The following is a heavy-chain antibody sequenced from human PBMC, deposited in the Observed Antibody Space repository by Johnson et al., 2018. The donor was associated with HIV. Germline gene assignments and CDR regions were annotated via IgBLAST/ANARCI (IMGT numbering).Heavy chain of an antibody. CDR3: ARGAFLKVYVSDDAFDI. D-gene: IGHD2-8*01. CDR2: ISYDGSNK. J-gene: IGHJ3*02. CDR1: GFTFRSYP. Sequence: QVQLVESGGGLVQPGGSLRLSCAASGFTFRSYPMNWVRQAPGKGLAWVAIISYDGSNKYYADSVKGRFTISRANSKNTLYMQLNNLRAEDTAVYYCARGAFLKVYVSDDAFDIWGQGTMVTVSS. V-gene: IGHV3-30*04.